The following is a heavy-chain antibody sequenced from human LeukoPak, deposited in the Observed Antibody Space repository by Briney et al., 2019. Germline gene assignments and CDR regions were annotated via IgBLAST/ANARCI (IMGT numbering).Heavy chain of an antibody. CDR3: ARDGARGDYVDY. CDR2: INPNSGGT. J-gene: IGHJ4*02. D-gene: IGHD3-16*01. CDR1: GYTFTGYY. Sequence: ASVKVSCKASGYTFTGYYMHWVRQAPGQGLEWMGRINPNSGGTNYAQKFQGRVTMTRDTSISTAYMELSRLRSDDTAVYHCARDGARGDYVDYWGQGTLVTVSS. V-gene: IGHV1-2*06.